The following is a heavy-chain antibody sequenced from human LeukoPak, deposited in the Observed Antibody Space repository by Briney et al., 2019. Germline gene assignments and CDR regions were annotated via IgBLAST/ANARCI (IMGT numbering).Heavy chain of an antibody. Sequence: GGSLRLSCAASGFTFDDYAMHWVRQAPGKGLEWVSGISWNSGSIGYADSVKGRFTISRDNAKNSLYLQMNSLRAEDTALYYCAKDKVAAAGYAFDIWGQGTTVTVSS. J-gene: IGHJ3*02. CDR1: GFTFDDYA. D-gene: IGHD6-13*01. CDR2: ISWNSGSI. CDR3: AKDKVAAAGYAFDI. V-gene: IGHV3-9*01.